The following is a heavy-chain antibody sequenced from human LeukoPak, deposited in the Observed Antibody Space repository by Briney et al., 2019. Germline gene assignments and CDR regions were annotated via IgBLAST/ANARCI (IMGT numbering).Heavy chain of an antibody. CDR1: GFTFGDYA. V-gene: IGHV3-49*04. J-gene: IGHJ5*02. CDR2: IRSKAYGGTT. Sequence: SGGSLRLSCTASGFTFGDYAMSWVRQAPGKGLEWVGFIRSKAYGGTTEYAASVKCRFTISRDDSKSIAYLQMNSLKTEDTAVYYCTRGIAAIAWFDPWGQGTLVTVSS. D-gene: IGHD2-2*02. CDR3: TRGIAAIAWFDP.